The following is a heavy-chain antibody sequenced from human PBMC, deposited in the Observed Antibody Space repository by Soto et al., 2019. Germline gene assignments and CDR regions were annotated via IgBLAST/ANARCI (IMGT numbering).Heavy chain of an antibody. CDR1: GGSVSSGICY. Sequence: PSETLSLTCTVSGGSVSSGICYWSWIRQPPGKGLEWIGYIYYTGSTNYSPSLNSRVTISVDRSKNQVFLNSRSVTAADSALYYCARVEAAPFDYWGQGAQVTVSS. D-gene: IGHD6-6*01. V-gene: IGHV4-61*01. J-gene: IGHJ4*02. CDR2: IYYTGST. CDR3: ARVEAAPFDY.